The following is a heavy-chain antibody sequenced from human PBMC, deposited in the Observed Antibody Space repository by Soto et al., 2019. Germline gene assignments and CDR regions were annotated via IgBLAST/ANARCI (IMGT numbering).Heavy chain of an antibody. CDR2: IYYSGST. CDR3: AGYAYDTSGHHSGSLGP. D-gene: IGHD3-22*01. CDR1: GGSISSYY. Sequence: PSETLSLTCTVSGGSISSYYWSWIRQPPGKGLEWIGYIYYSGSTNYNPSLKSRVTISVDTSKNQFSLKLSSVTAADTAVYFCAGYAYDTSGHHSGSLGPWGQGTLVTVSS. J-gene: IGHJ5*02. V-gene: IGHV4-59*01.